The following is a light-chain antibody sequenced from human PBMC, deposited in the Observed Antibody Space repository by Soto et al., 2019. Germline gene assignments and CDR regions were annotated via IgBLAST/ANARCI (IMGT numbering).Light chain of an antibody. Sequence: EIVLTQSPATLSLSPGERATLSCRAGQGISSYLAWYQQKPGQAPRLLIYDASNRATGIPARFSGSGSGTDFTLTISSLEPEDCAVYYCQKRSSWPITFGQGTRLEIK. CDR1: QGISSY. J-gene: IGKJ5*01. V-gene: IGKV3-11*01. CDR2: DAS. CDR3: QKRSSWPIT.